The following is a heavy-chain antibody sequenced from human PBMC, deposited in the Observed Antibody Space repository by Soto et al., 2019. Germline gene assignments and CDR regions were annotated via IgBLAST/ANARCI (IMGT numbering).Heavy chain of an antibody. V-gene: IGHV2-5*02. J-gene: IGHJ4*02. CDR1: GFSLSSIGMG. CDR3: VHRRGYGDFDY. D-gene: IGHD5-18*01. Sequence: QITLKESGPTLVKPTQNLTLTCTFSGFSLSSIGMGVAWIRQSPGKALEWLALLYWDDDIHYNPSLKTRLTLPKDTAKNQVVLTMTNMDPVDTATYYCVHRRGYGDFDYWGQGTLVTVSS. CDR2: LYWDDDI.